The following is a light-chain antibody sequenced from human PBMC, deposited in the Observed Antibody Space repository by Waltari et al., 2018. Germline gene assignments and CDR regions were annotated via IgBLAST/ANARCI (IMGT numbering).Light chain of an antibody. V-gene: IGKV3-11*01. CDR3: QQRYSWPAT. Sequence: VLTQSPAPLSLSPGERATLSCRASQGVSSYVAWYQHKPGQPPRLLIDDATNRATGIPARFSGSGSGTDFTLTISSLEPEDCAVYYCQQRYSWPATFGPGTKVDI. CDR2: DAT. CDR1: QGVSSY. J-gene: IGKJ3*01.